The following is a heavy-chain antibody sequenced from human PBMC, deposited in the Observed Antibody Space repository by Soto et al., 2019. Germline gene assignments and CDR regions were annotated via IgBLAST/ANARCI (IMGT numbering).Heavy chain of an antibody. D-gene: IGHD2-8*01. CDR3: ATGQYGDPDY. J-gene: IGHJ4*02. Sequence: QVQLQESGPGLMKPSQTLSLTCTVSGASIGRGGYYWTWIRQHPGKALEWMGHIHFSGETNYNPSLKGRLPMSIDTSTKPFSLTLAAVTAADTAMYYCATGQYGDPDYWGQGTLVGVSS. CDR2: IHFSGET. V-gene: IGHV4-31*03. CDR1: GASIGRGGYY.